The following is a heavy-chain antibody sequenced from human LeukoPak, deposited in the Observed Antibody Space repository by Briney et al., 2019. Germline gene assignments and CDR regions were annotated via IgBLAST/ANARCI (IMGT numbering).Heavy chain of an antibody. D-gene: IGHD5-12*01. V-gene: IGHV3-73*01. CDR2: IKSKGNTYAT. CDR3: TRVGPTTADY. J-gene: IGHJ4*02. CDR1: GLTFSGST. Sequence: GGSLRLSCAASGLTFSGSTMHWVRQASGKGLEWVGRIKSKGNTYATAYAASVKGRFTISRDDSKNMAYLQMNNLKTEDTAMYYCTRVGPTTADYWGQGTLVIVSS.